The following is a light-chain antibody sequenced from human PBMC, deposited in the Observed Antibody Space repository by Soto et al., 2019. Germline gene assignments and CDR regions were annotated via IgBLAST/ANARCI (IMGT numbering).Light chain of an antibody. Sequence: TQSPATLSVYVGERVPLTCRARQTVSSRLAWYQQKPGQAPRLLIFGASIRASGIPDRFSGSGSGTDFTLTISRLEPEDFAVYHCQQYGSSPTTFGQGTKVDIK. J-gene: IGKJ1*01. CDR2: GAS. CDR3: QQYGSSPTT. CDR1: QTVSSR. V-gene: IGKV3-20*01.